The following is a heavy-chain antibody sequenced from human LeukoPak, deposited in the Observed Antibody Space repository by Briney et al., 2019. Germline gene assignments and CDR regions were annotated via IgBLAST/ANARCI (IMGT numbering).Heavy chain of an antibody. D-gene: IGHD2-15*01. CDR2: IYYSGST. V-gene: IGHV4-59*08. Sequence: SETLSLTCTVSGGSISSYYWSWIRQPPGKGLEWIGYIYYSGSTNYNPSLKSRATISVDTSKNQFSLKLSSVTAADTAVYYCARRLRDRFDYWGQGTLVTVSS. J-gene: IGHJ4*02. CDR1: GGSISSYY. CDR3: ARRLRDRFDY.